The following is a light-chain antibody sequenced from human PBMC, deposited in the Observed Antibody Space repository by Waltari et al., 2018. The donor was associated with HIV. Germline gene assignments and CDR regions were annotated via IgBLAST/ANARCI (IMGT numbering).Light chain of an antibody. Sequence: QSALTQPASVSRSPGQPFTLSCTPTNSAVGASDSFTWYQQPPGKAPKLILYDVNRRPAGVSYRFSGSKSGNTASLTISGLQAEDEADYYCCSYAGSNFVFGSGTKVIVL. V-gene: IGLV2-23*02. J-gene: IGLJ1*01. CDR2: DVN. CDR3: CSYAGSNFV. CDR1: NSAVGASDS.